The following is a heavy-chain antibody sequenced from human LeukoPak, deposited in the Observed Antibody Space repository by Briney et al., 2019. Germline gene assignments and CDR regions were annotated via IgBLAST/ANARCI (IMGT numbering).Heavy chain of an antibody. CDR3: AKDYYDSSGYYPDAFDI. V-gene: IGHV3-23*01. Sequence: GGSLRLSCAASGFTFSAYDMAWVIQAPGRGLKWVSAIIAGGDRTEYADSVKGRFTISRDNSKNTVSLQMNSLRAEDTAIYYCAKDYYDSSGYYPDAFDIWGQGTMVTVSS. J-gene: IGHJ3*02. D-gene: IGHD3-22*01. CDR2: IIAGGDRT. CDR1: GFTFSAYD.